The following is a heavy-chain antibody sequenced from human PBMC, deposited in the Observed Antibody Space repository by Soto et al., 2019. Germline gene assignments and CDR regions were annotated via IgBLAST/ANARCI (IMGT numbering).Heavy chain of an antibody. J-gene: IGHJ5*02. D-gene: IGHD3-16*01. CDR2: IIPIFGTA. CDR3: AXXLRGFSLFLGNWFDP. Sequence: QVQLVQSGAEVKKPGSSVKVSCKASGGTFSSYAISWVRQAPGQGLEWMGGIIPIFGTANYAQKFQGRVTITADKSTSTAYMELSSLRSEDTAVYYCAXXLRGFSLFLGNWFDPWGQGTLVTVSS. CDR1: GGTFSSYA. V-gene: IGHV1-69*06.